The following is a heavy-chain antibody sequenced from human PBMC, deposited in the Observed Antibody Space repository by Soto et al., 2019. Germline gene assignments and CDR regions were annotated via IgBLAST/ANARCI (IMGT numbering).Heavy chain of an antibody. Sequence: QVQLQESGPGLVKPSETLSLTCTVSGGSITSYYWSWIRQPPGKGLEWIGYIVYSGSTNYNPSLKSRVTISGHTSKNQFSLKLSSVTAADTAVYYCAGAGNPLDYWGQGTLVTVSS. CDR2: IVYSGST. CDR1: GGSITSYY. V-gene: IGHV4-59*08. CDR3: AGAGNPLDY. J-gene: IGHJ4*02.